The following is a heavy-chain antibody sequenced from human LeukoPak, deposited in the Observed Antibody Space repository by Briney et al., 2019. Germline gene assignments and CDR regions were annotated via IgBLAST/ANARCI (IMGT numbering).Heavy chain of an antibody. J-gene: IGHJ4*02. Sequence: PGGSLRLSCAASGFTFSSYNMNWVRQAPGKGLEWVSPISSSSYIYYADSVKGRFTISRDNAKNSLYLQMNSLRAEDTAVYYCAREQYYDSSGYFSHWSQGTLVTISS. D-gene: IGHD3-22*01. CDR2: ISSSSYI. CDR1: GFTFSSYN. CDR3: AREQYYDSSGYFSH. V-gene: IGHV3-21*01.